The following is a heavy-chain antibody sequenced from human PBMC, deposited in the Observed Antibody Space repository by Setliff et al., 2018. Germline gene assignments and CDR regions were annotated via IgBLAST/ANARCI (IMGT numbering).Heavy chain of an antibody. CDR3: TTDRAGCYGTTCFNAFEI. CDR2: IKSKTDGGSI. J-gene: IGHJ3*02. V-gene: IGHV3-15*07. CDR1: GFTFSYAW. Sequence: GESLKISCAVSGFTFSYAWMHWVRQAPGKGLGWVGRIKSKTDGGSIDYAAPVKDRFTISRDDSKATLYLYMDSLKTEDTAVYYCTTDRAGCYGTTCFNAFEIWGHGTMVTVSS. D-gene: IGHD2-2*01.